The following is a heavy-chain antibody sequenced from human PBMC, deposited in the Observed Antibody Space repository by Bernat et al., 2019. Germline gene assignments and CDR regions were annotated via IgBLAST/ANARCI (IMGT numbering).Heavy chain of an antibody. CDR2: INHSGST. CDR3: ARASSDCSGGSCYSGADY. J-gene: IGHJ4*02. V-gene: IGHV4-34*09. D-gene: IGHD2-15*01. CDR1: GGSFSGYY. Sequence: QVHLQESGPGLVRPSQTLSLTCAVYGGSFSGYYWSWIRQPPGKGLEWIGEINHSGSTNYNPSLKSRVTISVDTSKNQFSLKLSSVTAADTAVYYCARASSDCSGGSCYSGADYWGQGTLVTVSS.